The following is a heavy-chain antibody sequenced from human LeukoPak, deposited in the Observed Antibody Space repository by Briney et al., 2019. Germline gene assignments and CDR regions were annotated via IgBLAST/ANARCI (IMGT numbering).Heavy chain of an antibody. J-gene: IGHJ6*02. D-gene: IGHD2-15*01. CDR1: GGSISSYY. V-gene: IGHV4-59*01. Sequence: SETLSLTCTVSGGSISSYYWSWIRQPPGKGVEWIGYIYYSGSTNYNPSLKSRVTISVDTSKNQFSLKLSSVTAADTAVYYCARAPPGDCSGGSCPLGYYGMDVWGQGTTVTVSS. CDR2: IYYSGST. CDR3: ARAPPGDCSGGSCPLGYYGMDV.